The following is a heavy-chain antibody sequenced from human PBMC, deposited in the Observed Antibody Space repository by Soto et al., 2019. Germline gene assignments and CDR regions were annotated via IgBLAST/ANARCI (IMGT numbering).Heavy chain of an antibody. CDR3: ARDLSAVAGTPAFEI. J-gene: IGHJ3*02. CDR1: GDSFSSYT. D-gene: IGHD6-19*01. V-gene: IGHV1-69*08. CDR2: IVPLLGTT. Sequence: QVQLVQSGAEVGKPGSSVKVSCKASGDSFSSYTLSWMRQAPGHGLEWMGRIVPLLGTTNYAQKFQGSVTFTADKSTSTVFMELRSLRSEDTALYYCARDLSAVAGTPAFEIRGQGTMVIVSS.